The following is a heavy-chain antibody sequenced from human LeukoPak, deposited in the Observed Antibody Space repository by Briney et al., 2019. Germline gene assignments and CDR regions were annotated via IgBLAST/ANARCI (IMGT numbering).Heavy chain of an antibody. CDR3: ARDLGIVYYYGMDV. D-gene: IGHD7-27*01. Sequence: GGALRLSCAPSEFTFNNYTLNGARQVPGKGLEWVSSINNSSRYISYADSVNGRFTISRDNAKNSLYLQMNSLRAEDTAVYYCARDLGIVYYYGMDVWGQGTTVIVSS. J-gene: IGHJ6*02. CDR1: EFTFNNYT. V-gene: IGHV3-21*01. CDR2: INNSSRYI.